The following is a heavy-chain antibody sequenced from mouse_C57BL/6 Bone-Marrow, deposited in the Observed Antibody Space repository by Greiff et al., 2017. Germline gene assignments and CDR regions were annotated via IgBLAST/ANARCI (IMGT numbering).Heavy chain of an antibody. CDR1: GYTFTNYW. V-gene: IGHV1-63*01. CDR2: IYPGGGYT. CDR3: ARGPPYYYGRGLADY. Sequence: VKLMESGAELVRPGTSVKMSCKASGYTFTNYWIGWAKQRPGHGLEWIGDIYPGGGYTNYNEKFKGKATLTADKSSSTAYMQFSSLTSEDSAIYYCARGPPYYYGRGLADYWGQGTTLTVSS. J-gene: IGHJ2*01. D-gene: IGHD1-1*01.